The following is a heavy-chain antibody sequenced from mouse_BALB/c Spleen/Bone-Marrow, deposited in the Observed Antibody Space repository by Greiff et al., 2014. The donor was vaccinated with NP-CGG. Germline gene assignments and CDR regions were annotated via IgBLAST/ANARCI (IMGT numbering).Heavy chain of an antibody. CDR1: GYHFNYYE. CDR3: TRLDSSGYGAY. CDR2: IEPETGGT. D-gene: IGHD3-2*01. V-gene: IGHV1-15*01. Sequence: QVHVKPSGAELVRPGASVTLSCEASGYHFNYYEMHWLKQGPVNGLALIGAIEPETGGTAYNQKFKGRATLTTDKSSSTAYMELRSLTSEDSAVYYCTRLDSSGYGAYWGQGTLVTVSA. J-gene: IGHJ3*01.